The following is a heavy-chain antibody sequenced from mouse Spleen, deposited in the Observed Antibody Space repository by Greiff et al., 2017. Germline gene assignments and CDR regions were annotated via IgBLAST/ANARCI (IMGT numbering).Heavy chain of an antibody. CDR2: IYPGDGDT. D-gene: IGHD2-1*01. CDR3: ARSGGNLYDAMDY. V-gene: IGHV1-82*01. J-gene: IGHJ4*01. Sequence: QVQLQQSGPELVKPGASVKISCKASGYAFSSSWMNWVKQRPGKGLEWIGRIYPGDGDTNYNGKFKGKATLTADKSSSTAYMQLSSLTSEDSAVYFCARSGGNLYDAMDYWGQGTSVTVSS. CDR1: GYAFSSSW.